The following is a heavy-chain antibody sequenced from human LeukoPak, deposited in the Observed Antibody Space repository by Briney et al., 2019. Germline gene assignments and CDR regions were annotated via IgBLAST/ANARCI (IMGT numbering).Heavy chain of an antibody. CDR1: GFTFSNYE. Sequence: GGSLRLSCAASGFTFSNYEMNWVRQAPGKGLEWVSYITSSGPTAYYADSVKGRFNISRDNAQNSLFLQMNNLTAEDTAIYYCARLGFCSDGSCYSLDYWGQGILVTVSS. J-gene: IGHJ4*02. CDR2: ITSSGPTA. CDR3: ARLGFCSDGSCYSLDY. V-gene: IGHV3-48*03. D-gene: IGHD2-15*01.